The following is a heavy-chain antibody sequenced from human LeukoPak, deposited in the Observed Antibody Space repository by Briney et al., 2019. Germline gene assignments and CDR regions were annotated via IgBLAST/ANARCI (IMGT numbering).Heavy chain of an antibody. CDR1: GYTFTSYG. CDR2: ISAYNGHT. D-gene: IGHD1-26*01. J-gene: IGHJ3*02. V-gene: IGHV1-18*01. CDR3: ARGGRWELPRPYAFDI. Sequence: ASVKVSCKASGYTFTSYGISWVRQAPGQGLEWMGWISAYNGHTNYAQKLQGRVTMTTDTSTSTAYMELRSLRSDDTADYYCARGGRWELPRPYAFDIWGQGTMVTVSS.